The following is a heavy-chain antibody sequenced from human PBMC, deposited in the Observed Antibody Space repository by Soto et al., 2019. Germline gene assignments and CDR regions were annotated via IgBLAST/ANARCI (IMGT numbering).Heavy chain of an antibody. Sequence: SETLSLTCTVSGGSISSYYWSWIRQPPGKGLEWIGYIYYSGSTNYNPSLKSRVTISVDTSKNQFSLKLSSVTAADTAVYYCARQGPNYGDYPSFDYWGQGTLVTVSS. D-gene: IGHD4-17*01. CDR3: ARQGPNYGDYPSFDY. CDR2: IYYSGST. CDR1: GGSISSYY. J-gene: IGHJ4*02. V-gene: IGHV4-59*08.